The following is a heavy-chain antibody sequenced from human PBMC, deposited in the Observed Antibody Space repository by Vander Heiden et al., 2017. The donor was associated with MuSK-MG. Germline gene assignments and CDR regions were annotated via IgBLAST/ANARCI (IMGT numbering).Heavy chain of an antibody. D-gene: IGHD3-22*01. J-gene: IGHJ4*02. CDR3: ARVDDYYDSRGYFFTD. CDR2: IYYSGST. V-gene: IGHV4-59*01. CDR1: GGSHRSDY. Sequence: QVPLQESGPGLVKASETLSVTCTVAGGSHRSDYWAWIRQSPGKGLEGIGYIYYSGSTTYSPSLKSRVTMSVDTSKNQFSLKLSSVTTADTAVYYCARVDDYYDSRGYFFTDWGPGSLVTVSS.